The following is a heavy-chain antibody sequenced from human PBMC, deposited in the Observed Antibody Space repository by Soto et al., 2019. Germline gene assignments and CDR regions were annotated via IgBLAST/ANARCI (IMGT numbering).Heavy chain of an antibody. V-gene: IGHV3-21*01. D-gene: IGHD2-21*02. Sequence: EVQLVESGGGLVKPGGSLRLSCAASGFTFSSYNMNWVRQAPGKGLEWVASIGSSNTYIYYADSVKGRFTISRDNAKNSMYLQMNSLRAEATAVYYCARDRCISPDCYWGTWSDPWGQGTLVTVSS. CDR2: IGSSNTYI. J-gene: IGHJ5*02. CDR3: ARDRCISPDCYWGTWSDP. CDR1: GFTFSSYN.